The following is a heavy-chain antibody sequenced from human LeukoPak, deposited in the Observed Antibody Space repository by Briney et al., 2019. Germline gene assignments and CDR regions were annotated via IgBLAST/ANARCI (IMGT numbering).Heavy chain of an antibody. CDR3: ATGGYTTWFDP. D-gene: IGHD2-15*01. CDR2: IRTNGRDT. V-gene: IGHV3-23*01. J-gene: IGHJ5*02. CDR1: GFTFTSYS. Sequence: GGSLRLSCAASGFTFTSYSMSWVRQSPGKGLEWVSNIRTNGRDTYYSDAVKGRFTISRDNSKNTLYLEMNSLRAEDTAVYYCATGGYTTWFDPWGQGTLVTVSS.